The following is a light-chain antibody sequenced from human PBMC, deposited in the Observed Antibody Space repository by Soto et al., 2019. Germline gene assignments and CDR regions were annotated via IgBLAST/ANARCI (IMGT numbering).Light chain of an antibody. V-gene: IGKV1-5*03. CDR3: QQYNSYWM. J-gene: IGKJ1*01. CDR2: KAS. CDR1: QRVTNW. Sequence: DIQMTQSPSTLSASVGDRDTITCRSSQRVTNWMAWYQQKPGKAPKLLIYKASNLESGVPSRFSGSGSGTEFTLTISSLQPDDFATYYCQQYNSYWMFGQGTKVDIK.